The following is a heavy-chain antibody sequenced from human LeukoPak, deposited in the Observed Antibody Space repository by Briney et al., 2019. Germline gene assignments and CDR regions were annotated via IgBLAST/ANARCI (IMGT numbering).Heavy chain of an antibody. CDR3: APRGYSSSLNYYDYYMDV. J-gene: IGHJ6*03. D-gene: IGHD6-13*01. Sequence: GGSLRLSCAASGFTFSSYGMHWVRQAPGKGLEWVAFIRYDGNNKYYADSVKGRFTISRDNSKNTLYLQMNSLRAEDTAVYYCAPRGYSSSLNYYDYYMDVWGKGTTVTVSS. CDR2: IRYDGNNK. V-gene: IGHV3-30*02. CDR1: GFTFSSYG.